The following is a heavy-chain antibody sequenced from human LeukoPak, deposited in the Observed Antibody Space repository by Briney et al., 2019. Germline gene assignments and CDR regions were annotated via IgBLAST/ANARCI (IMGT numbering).Heavy chain of an antibody. CDR3: TAYCGGDCYPENWYFDL. CDR2: IYYSGST. D-gene: IGHD2-21*01. CDR1: GGSISSYY. V-gene: IGHV4-59*01. Sequence: SETLSLTCTVSGGSISSYYWSWIRQPPGKGLEWIGYIYYSGSTNYNPSLKSRVTTSVDTSKNQFSLKLSSVTAADTAVYYCTAYCGGDCYPENWYFDLWGRGTLVTVSS. J-gene: IGHJ2*01.